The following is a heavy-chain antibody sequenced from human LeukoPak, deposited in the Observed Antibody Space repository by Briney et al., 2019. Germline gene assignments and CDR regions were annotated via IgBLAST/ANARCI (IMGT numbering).Heavy chain of an antibody. D-gene: IGHD3-10*01. CDR3: ARGAFGEGDY. CDR1: GVTFSSYW. CDR2: IKQDGSAK. J-gene: IGHJ4*02. V-gene: IGHV3-7*05. Sequence: HPVGSLRLSCADSGVTFSSYWMSWVRQAPGKGLEWVANIKQDGSAKYYVDTVKGRFTISRDNGEKSLYLQMNSLRAEDTAVYYCARGAFGEGDYWGQGTLVTVSS.